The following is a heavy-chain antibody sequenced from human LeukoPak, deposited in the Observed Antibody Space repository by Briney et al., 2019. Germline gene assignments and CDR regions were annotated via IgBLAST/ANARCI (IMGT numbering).Heavy chain of an antibody. J-gene: IGHJ3*01. Sequence: GGSLRLSCAASGFTFSSYVMSWVRQAPGKGLEWVSSISASGGSTYYADSVKDRFTISRDNSKNTLYLQMNSLRAEDTAVYYCAKDRSCTGSSCNVGSWGQGTMVTVSS. CDR2: ISASGGST. CDR3: AKDRSCTGSSCNVGS. CDR1: GFTFSSYV. D-gene: IGHD2-2*01. V-gene: IGHV3-23*01.